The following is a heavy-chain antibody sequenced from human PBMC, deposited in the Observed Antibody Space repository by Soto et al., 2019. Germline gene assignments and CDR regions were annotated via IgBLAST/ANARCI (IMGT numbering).Heavy chain of an antibody. CDR2: IYYSGST. CDR3: MLGSGWKDFDY. V-gene: IGHV4-39*01. Sequence: SETLSLTCTVSGGSITSSSYYWGWIRQPPGKGLGWIGNIYYSGSTYYNPSLKSRVTISVDTSKNQFSLKLSSVTAADTAVYYCMLGSGWKDFDYWGQGTLVTVS. J-gene: IGHJ4*02. D-gene: IGHD3-22*01. CDR1: GGSITSSSYY.